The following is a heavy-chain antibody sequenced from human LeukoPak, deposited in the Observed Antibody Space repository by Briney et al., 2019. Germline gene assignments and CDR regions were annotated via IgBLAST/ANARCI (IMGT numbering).Heavy chain of an antibody. V-gene: IGHV1-2*02. D-gene: IGHD5-12*01. Sequence: AAVKVSCKASGYTFTGYYMHWVRQAPVQGLEWMGWINPNSGGTNYAQKFQGRVTMTRDTSISTAYMELSRLRSDDTAVYYCARDFPVIVATTTRFDYWGQGTLVTVSS. CDR3: ARDFPVIVATTTRFDY. CDR2: INPNSGGT. CDR1: GYTFTGYY. J-gene: IGHJ4*02.